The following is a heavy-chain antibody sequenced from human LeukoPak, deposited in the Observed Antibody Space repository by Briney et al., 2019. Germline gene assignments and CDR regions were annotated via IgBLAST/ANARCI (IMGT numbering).Heavy chain of an antibody. CDR3: ARESPKSHDAFDI. CDR2: INPNSGGT. Sequence: ASVKVSCKASGYTFTGYYMHWVRQAPGQGLEWMGWINPNSGGTNYAQKFQGRVTMTRDTSISTAYMELSRLRSDDTAVYYCARESPKSHDAFDIWGQGTMVTVSS. V-gene: IGHV1-2*02. J-gene: IGHJ3*02. CDR1: GYTFTGYY.